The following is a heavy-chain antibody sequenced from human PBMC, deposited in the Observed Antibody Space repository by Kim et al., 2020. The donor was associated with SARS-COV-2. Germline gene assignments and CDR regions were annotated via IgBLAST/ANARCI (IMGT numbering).Heavy chain of an antibody. CDR3: ARDRWEQGWYLAY. V-gene: IGHV1-3*01. CDR2: INAGNGNT. D-gene: IGHD6-19*01. CDR1: GYTFTSYA. Sequence: ASVKVSCKASGYTFTSYAMHWVRQAPGQRLEWMGRINAGNGNTKYSQKFQGRVTITRDTSASTAYMELSSLRSEDTAVYYCARDRWEQGWYLAYWGQGTLVTVSS. J-gene: IGHJ4*02.